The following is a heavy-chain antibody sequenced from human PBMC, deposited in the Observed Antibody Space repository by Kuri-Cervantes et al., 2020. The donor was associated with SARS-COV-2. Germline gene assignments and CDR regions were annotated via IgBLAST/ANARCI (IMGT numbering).Heavy chain of an antibody. J-gene: IGHJ6*02. CDR3: ARDPGGDLLLQYYYGMDV. Sequence: GESLKISCAASGFSLSHYAMHWVRQAPGTGLEWVAVISFDGADIHYADSVKGRFTISRDNPKNTLYLQMNSLRAEDTAVYYCARDPGGDLLLQYYYGMDVWGQGTTVTVSS. CDR1: GFSLSHYA. D-gene: IGHD2-15*01. CDR2: ISFDGADI. V-gene: IGHV3-30-3*01.